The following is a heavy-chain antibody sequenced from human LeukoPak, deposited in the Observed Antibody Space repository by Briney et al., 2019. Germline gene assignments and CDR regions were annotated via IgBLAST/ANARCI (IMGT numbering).Heavy chain of an antibody. D-gene: IGHD3-9*01. CDR3: ARDLTLSKAFDI. J-gene: IGHJ3*02. CDR1: GGSISSSNW. CDR2: IYHSGST. Sequence: SETLSLTCAVSGGSISSSNWWSWVCQPPGKGLEWIGEIYHSGSTNYNPSLKSRVTISVDKSKNQFSLKLSSVTAADTAVYYCARDLTLSKAFDIWGQGTMVTVSS. V-gene: IGHV4-4*02.